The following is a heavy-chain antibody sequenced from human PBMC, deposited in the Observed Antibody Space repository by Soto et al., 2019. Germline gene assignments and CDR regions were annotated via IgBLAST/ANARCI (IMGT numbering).Heavy chain of an antibody. D-gene: IGHD3-16*01. CDR3: ARDLRLQGLIYLDH. CDR1: GFTFHSYG. CDR2: IWNDGSKK. J-gene: IGHJ4*02. V-gene: IGHV3-33*01. Sequence: GGSLRLSCTTSGFTFHSYGLHWVRQAPGKGLEWVAVIWNDGSKKYYADSVKGRFTISRDTSKKTLYLEMNTLKDEDTAVYFCARDLRLQGLIYLDHWGQGTLVTVSS.